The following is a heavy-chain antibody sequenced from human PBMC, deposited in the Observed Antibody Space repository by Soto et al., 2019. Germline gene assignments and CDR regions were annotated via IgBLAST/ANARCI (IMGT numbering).Heavy chain of an antibody. Sequence: AASVKVSCKASGYTFTSYGISWVRQAPGQGLEWMGWISAYNGNTNYAQKLQGRVTMTTDTSTSTAYMELRSLRSDDTAVYYCAKTVTTNYYYYGMDVWGQGTTVTVSS. CDR3: AKTVTTNYYYYGMDV. J-gene: IGHJ6*02. CDR1: GYTFTSYG. CDR2: ISAYNGNT. V-gene: IGHV1-18*04. D-gene: IGHD4-4*01.